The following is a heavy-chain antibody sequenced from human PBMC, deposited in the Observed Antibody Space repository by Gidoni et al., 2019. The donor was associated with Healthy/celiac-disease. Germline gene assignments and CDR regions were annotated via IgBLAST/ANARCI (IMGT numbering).Heavy chain of an antibody. CDR2: IKSKTDGGTT. CDR3: TTGNYDFWSGYYSRVDWYFDL. J-gene: IGHJ2*01. CDR1: GFTFSNAR. V-gene: IGHV3-15*01. D-gene: IGHD3-3*01. Sequence: EVQLVESGGGLVKPGGSLRLSCAASGFTFSNARMSWVRKAPGKGLEWVGRIKSKTDGGTTDYAAPVKGRFTISRDDSKNTLYLQMNSLKTEDTAVYYCTTGNYDFWSGYYSRVDWYFDLWGRGTLVTVSS.